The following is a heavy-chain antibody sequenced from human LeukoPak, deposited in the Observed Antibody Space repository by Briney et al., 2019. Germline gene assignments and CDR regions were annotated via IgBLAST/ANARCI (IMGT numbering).Heavy chain of an antibody. CDR3: ARGGGVGCSGGSCFLDY. Sequence: SETLSLTCTVSGGSITSGGYYFSWIRQYPGKGLEWIGYIYYSGSAYYNPSLESRVSMAADTSKKQFSLRLTSVTAADTAIYVYARGGGVGCSGGSCFLDYWGPGTLVTVSS. CDR2: IYYSGSA. CDR1: GGSITSGGYY. J-gene: IGHJ4*02. D-gene: IGHD2-15*01. V-gene: IGHV4-31*03.